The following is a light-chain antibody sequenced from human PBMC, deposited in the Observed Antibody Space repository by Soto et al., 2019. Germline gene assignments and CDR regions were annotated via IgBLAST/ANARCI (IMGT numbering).Light chain of an antibody. CDR1: QSISNH. CDR3: QQSYSPPYT. Sequence: DIQMTQSPSSLSASVEDRVKITCRASQSISNHLNWYQQKPGKAPKLLIFAASSLQSGVPSRFSGSRSGPDFTLTISSLQPDDLATYFCQQSYSPPYTFGQGTKLEIK. CDR2: AAS. V-gene: IGKV1-39*01. J-gene: IGKJ2*01.